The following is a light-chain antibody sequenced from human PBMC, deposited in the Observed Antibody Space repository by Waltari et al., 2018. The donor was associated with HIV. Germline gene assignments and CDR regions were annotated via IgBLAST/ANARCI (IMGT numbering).Light chain of an antibody. Sequence: SYDLPPPPPVPVSPGQTARTLGSGDTLPQQDALWYHQTPAQAPVLVIYKDSGRPSGIPERFAGSSSGTTVTLTISGVQAEDEADYYCQSADSSGTVVFGGGTKLTVL. CDR3: QSADSSGTVV. J-gene: IGLJ2*01. V-gene: IGLV3-25*03. CDR1: TLPQQD. CDR2: KDS.